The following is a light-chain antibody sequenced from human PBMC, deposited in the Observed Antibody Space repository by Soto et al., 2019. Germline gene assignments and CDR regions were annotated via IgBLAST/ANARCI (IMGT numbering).Light chain of an antibody. Sequence: QSALTQPPSASGSPGQSVTISCTGTSSDVGGYKYVSWYQQHPGKAPKLMIYEVTKRPSGVPDRFSGSKSGNAASLTVSGLQAEDEADYYCSSYAGSNNLYVFGTGTQLTVL. CDR3: SSYAGSNNLYV. CDR1: SSDVGGYKY. J-gene: IGLJ1*01. V-gene: IGLV2-8*01. CDR2: EVT.